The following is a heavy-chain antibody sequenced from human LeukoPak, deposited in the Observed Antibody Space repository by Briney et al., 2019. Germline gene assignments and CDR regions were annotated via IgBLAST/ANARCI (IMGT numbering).Heavy chain of an antibody. Sequence: GASVKLSCKASGGTFSSYAISWVRQAPGQGLEWVGGIIPIFGTANYAQKFQGRGTITADESTSTAYMELSSLRSEDTAVYYCARGPCTGGVCYNAFDIWGQGTMVTVSS. CDR2: IIPIFGTA. J-gene: IGHJ3*02. D-gene: IGHD2-8*02. CDR1: GGTFSSYA. V-gene: IGHV1-69*13. CDR3: ARGPCTGGVCYNAFDI.